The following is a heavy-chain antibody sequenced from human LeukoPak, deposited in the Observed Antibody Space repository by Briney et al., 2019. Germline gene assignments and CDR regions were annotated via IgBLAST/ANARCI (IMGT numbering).Heavy chain of an antibody. Sequence: GGSLRLSCAASGFTFSSYAMSWVRQAPGKGLEWVSGISGSGGSTYYADSVKGRFTISRDNSKNTLYLQMNSLRAEDTAVYYCARHITMVRGVIKLPDWFFDLWGRGTLVTVSS. CDR2: ISGSGGST. CDR1: GFTFSSYA. CDR3: ARHITMVRGVIKLPDWFFDL. D-gene: IGHD3-10*01. J-gene: IGHJ2*01. V-gene: IGHV3-23*01.